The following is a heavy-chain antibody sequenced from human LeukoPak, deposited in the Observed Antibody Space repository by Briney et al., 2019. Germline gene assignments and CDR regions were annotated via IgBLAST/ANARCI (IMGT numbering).Heavy chain of an antibody. CDR1: GYTFTNYG. J-gene: IGHJ5*02. Sequence: SVKVSCKASGYTFTNYGIIWVRQAPGQGLEWMGGIIPIFGTANYAQKFQGRVTITADESTSTAYMELSSLRSEDTAVYYCARDRGYYGSGSLNWFDPWGQGTLVTVSS. CDR2: IIPIFGTA. V-gene: IGHV1-69*13. D-gene: IGHD3-10*01. CDR3: ARDRGYYGSGSLNWFDP.